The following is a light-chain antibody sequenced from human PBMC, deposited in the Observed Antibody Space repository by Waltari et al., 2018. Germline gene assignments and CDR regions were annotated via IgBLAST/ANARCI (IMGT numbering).Light chain of an antibody. CDR2: GAS. CDR1: PTISTN. Sequence: EIVMTQSPGTLSVSPGERATLSCRASPTISTNLAWYQQKPGQAPRLLIFGASTRATGIPARFSGSGSGTEFTLTISSLQSEDFAIYYCQQYNLWPLTFGGGTTVDIK. CDR3: QQYNLWPLT. V-gene: IGKV3-15*01. J-gene: IGKJ4*01.